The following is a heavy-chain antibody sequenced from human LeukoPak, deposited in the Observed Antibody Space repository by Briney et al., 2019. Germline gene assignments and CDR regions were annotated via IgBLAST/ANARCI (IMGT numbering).Heavy chain of an antibody. Sequence: ASVTVSCKASGYTFTGYYMHWVRQAPGQGLEWMGRINPNSGGTNYAQKFQGRVTMTRDTSISTAYMELSRLRSDDTAVYYCARDLGMIMITFGGVIPFDYWGQGTLVTVSS. D-gene: IGHD3-16*01. CDR1: GYTFTGYY. CDR3: ARDLGMIMITFGGVIPFDY. V-gene: IGHV1-2*06. CDR2: INPNSGGT. J-gene: IGHJ4*02.